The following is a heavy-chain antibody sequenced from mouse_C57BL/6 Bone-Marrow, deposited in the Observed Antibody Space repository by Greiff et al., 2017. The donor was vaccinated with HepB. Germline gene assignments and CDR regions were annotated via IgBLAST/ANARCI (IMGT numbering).Heavy chain of an antibody. CDR1: GYSITSDY. CDR3: ARSLLDEGYAMDY. Sequence: EVQLVESGPGLAKPSQTLSLPCSVPGYSITSDYWNWIRKFPGNKLEYMGYISYSGSTYYNPSLKSRISITRDTSKNQYYLQLNSVTTEDTATYYCARSLLDEGYAMDYWGQGTSVTVSS. D-gene: IGHD2-1*01. CDR2: ISYSGST. V-gene: IGHV3-8*01. J-gene: IGHJ4*01.